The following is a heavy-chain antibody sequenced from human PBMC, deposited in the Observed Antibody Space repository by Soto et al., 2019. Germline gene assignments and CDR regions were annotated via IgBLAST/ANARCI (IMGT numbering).Heavy chain of an antibody. CDR2: ISTYNGNT. V-gene: IGHV1-18*01. J-gene: IGHJ4*02. CDR1: GYTFTTYG. CDR3: ARNWSAEVLPDY. Sequence: QVQLVQSGVEVRKPGSSVKVSCKASGYTFTTYGISWVRQAPGQGPEWMGWISTYNGNTQLAQKFQGRVTMTTDTSTSTAEIELRSLTSDDTGVYYCARNWSAEVLPDYWGQGTLVTVSS. D-gene: IGHD3-10*01.